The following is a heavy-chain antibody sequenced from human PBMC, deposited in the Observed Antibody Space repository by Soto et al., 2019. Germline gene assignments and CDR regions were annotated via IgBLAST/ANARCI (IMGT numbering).Heavy chain of an antibody. J-gene: IGHJ4*02. D-gene: IGHD6-25*01. V-gene: IGHV5-51*01. Sequence: PGESLKISCKGPGYSFTSHWIGWVRQMPGNGLEWMGIIYPGDSDTRYSPSFQAQVATSADKSIGAPYLQWSGLKAADTAMYFCARHPGAAETSDFDYWGQGTLVTVSS. CDR1: GYSFTSHW. CDR3: ARHPGAAETSDFDY. CDR2: IYPGDSDT.